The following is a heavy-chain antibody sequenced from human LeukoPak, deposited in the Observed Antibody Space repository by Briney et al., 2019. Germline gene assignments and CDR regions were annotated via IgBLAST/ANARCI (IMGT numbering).Heavy chain of an antibody. V-gene: IGHV4-59*12. CDR1: VGSIRGYY. CDR3: ARVVITMIVVVDY. Sequence: KPSETLPLTCDVSVGSIRGYYWSWIRQSPEKGLEWIGYIYSSGSTNYNPSLKSRVTISVDTSKNQFSLKLSSVTAADTAVYYCARVVITMIVVVDYWGQGTLVTVSS. D-gene: IGHD3-22*01. J-gene: IGHJ4*02. CDR2: IYSSGST.